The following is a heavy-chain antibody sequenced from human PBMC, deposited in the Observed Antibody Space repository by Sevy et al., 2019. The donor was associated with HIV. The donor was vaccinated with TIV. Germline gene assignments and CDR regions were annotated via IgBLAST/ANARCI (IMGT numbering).Heavy chain of an antibody. J-gene: IGHJ4*02. CDR2: ISGSGGST. V-gene: IGHV3-23*01. Sequence: GGSLRLSCAASGFTFSSYAMSWVRQTPGKGLEWVSAISGSGGSTYYADSVKGRFTISRDNSKNTLYLQMNSLRAEDTAVYYCAKVSVSTEGCFDYWGQGTLVTVSS. D-gene: IGHD1-26*01. CDR3: AKVSVSTEGCFDY. CDR1: GFTFSSYA.